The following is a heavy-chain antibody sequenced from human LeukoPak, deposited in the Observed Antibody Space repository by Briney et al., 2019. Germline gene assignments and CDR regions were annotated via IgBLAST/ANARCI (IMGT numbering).Heavy chain of an antibody. CDR3: ARAPSSWYYFDY. Sequence: SETLSLTCAVYGGSFSGYYWSWIRQPPGKGLEWIGEINHSGSTNYNPFLKSRVTISVDTSKNQFSLKLSSVTAADTAVYYCARAPSSWYYFDYWGQGTLVTVSS. D-gene: IGHD6-13*01. J-gene: IGHJ4*02. CDR1: GGSFSGYY. CDR2: INHSGST. V-gene: IGHV4-34*01.